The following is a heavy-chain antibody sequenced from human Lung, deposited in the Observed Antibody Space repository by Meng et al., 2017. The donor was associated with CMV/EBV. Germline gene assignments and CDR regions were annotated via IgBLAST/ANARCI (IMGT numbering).Heavy chain of an antibody. CDR3: AKEWAPHEHFDY. CDR1: GFPFRTYA. Sequence: GESLKISCAASGFPFRTYAMHWVRQAPGKGREWVAVISSDGNFQHYADSLKGRFTISRDNSKNTLYLQMNSLRAEDTAVYYCAKEWAPHEHFDYWGQGTVVTVSS. CDR2: ISSDGNFQ. J-gene: IGHJ4*02. V-gene: IGHV3-30-3*02.